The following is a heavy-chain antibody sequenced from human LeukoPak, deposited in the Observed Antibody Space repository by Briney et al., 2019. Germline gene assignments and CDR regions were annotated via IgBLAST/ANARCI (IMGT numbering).Heavy chain of an antibody. V-gene: IGHV3-43*02. CDR3: AKDMPPYCSGGSCYPDY. D-gene: IGHD2-15*01. CDR2: ISGDGGST. Sequence: GGSLRLSCAASGFTFDDYAMHWVRQAPGKGLEWVSLISGDGGSTYYADSVKGRFTISRDNSKNSLYLQMNSLRTEDTALYYCAKDMPPYCSGGSCYPDYWGQGTLVTVSS. CDR1: GFTFDDYA. J-gene: IGHJ4*02.